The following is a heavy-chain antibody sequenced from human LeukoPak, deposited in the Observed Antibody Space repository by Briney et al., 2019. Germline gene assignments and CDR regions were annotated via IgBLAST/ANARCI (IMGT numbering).Heavy chain of an antibody. Sequence: GGSLRLSCAASGFTFSNERMHWVRQAPGKGLFWVSYIDSDGSGATYADSVKGRFTISRDNAKSTLYPHMNSLRAEDTGVYFCAKSDSPLPYWGQGTQVTVS. V-gene: IGHV3-74*01. CDR1: GFTFSNER. J-gene: IGHJ4*02. CDR2: IDSDGSGA. CDR3: AKSDSPLPY.